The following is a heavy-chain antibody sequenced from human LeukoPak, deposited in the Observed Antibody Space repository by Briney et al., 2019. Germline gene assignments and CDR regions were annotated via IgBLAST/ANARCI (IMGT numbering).Heavy chain of an antibody. V-gene: IGHV3-7*01. CDR1: GFTFSSYW. D-gene: IGHD6-13*01. J-gene: IGHJ4*02. CDR2: IKQDGSEK. CDR3: ARVRDSSSWYNPPYYFDY. Sequence: GGSLRLSCAASGFTFSSYWMSWVRQAPGKGLEWVANIKQDGSEKYYVDSVKGRFTISRDNAKNSLCLQMNSLRAEDTAVYYCARVRDSSSWYNPPYYFDYWGQGTLVTVSS.